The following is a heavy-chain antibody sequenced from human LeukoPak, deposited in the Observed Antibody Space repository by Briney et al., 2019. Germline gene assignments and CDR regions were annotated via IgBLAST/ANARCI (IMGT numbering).Heavy chain of an antibody. Sequence: GGSLRLSCAASGFTFSNAWMTWVRQAPGKGLEWVGRIRSRSDAGTTDYAAPVKGRFTISRDDSKNTLYLQMNSLKTEDTAVYYCTTDLGITMIRGVFVFWGQGTLVTVSS. CDR3: TTDLGITMIRGVFVF. D-gene: IGHD3-10*01. V-gene: IGHV3-15*01. CDR1: GFTFSNAW. CDR2: IRSRSDAGTT. J-gene: IGHJ4*02.